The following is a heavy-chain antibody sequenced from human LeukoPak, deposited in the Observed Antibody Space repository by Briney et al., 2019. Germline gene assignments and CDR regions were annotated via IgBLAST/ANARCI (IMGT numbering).Heavy chain of an antibody. CDR1: GTIFTSYA. Sequence: ALVRVSCKASGTIFTSYAMHWVRGAAGQRLEWMGWINAGNGNTKYSQKFQCRVTITRDTSASTAYMELSSLRSEDTAGYYCARETDVQGYYYYGMDVWGQGTTVTVSS. CDR3: ARETDVQGYYYYGMDV. CDR2: INAGNGNT. D-gene: IGHD1-14*01. V-gene: IGHV1-3*01. J-gene: IGHJ6*02.